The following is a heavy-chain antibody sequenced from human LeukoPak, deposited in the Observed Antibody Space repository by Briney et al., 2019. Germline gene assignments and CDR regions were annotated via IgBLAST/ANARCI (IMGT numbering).Heavy chain of an antibody. V-gene: IGHV4-39*07. Sequence: SETLSLTCTVSGGSISSSSSYWGWIRQPPGKGLEWIGSIYYSGSTYYNPSLKSRVTISVDTSKNQFSLKLSSVTAADTAVYYXXXXXXXXXSTYYDFWGGSFYIWGQGTMVTVSS. CDR1: GGSISSSSSY. CDR2: IYYSGST. CDR3: XXXXXXXXSTYYDFWGGSFYI. D-gene: IGHD3-3*01. J-gene: IGHJ3*02.